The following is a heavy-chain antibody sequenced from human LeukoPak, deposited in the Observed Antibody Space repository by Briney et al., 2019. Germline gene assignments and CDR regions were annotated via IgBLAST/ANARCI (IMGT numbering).Heavy chain of an antibody. CDR2: ISSTGSNI. CDR3: ATLSVVVLPAELN. Sequence: GGSLRLSCAAPGFTFSDYYMSWIRQAPGKGLEWISYISSTGSNIYYADSVKGRFTISRDNAKNSLYLQMNSLRVEDTAVYYCATLSVVVLPAELNWGQGTLVTVSS. J-gene: IGHJ4*02. D-gene: IGHD2-15*01. CDR1: GFTFSDYY. V-gene: IGHV3-11*01.